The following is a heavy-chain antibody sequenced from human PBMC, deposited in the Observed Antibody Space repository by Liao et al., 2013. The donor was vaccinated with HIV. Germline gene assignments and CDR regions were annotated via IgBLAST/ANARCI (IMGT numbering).Heavy chain of an antibody. CDR3: TRHYVYRGGRLGF. D-gene: IGHD3-16*01. Sequence: QLQLQESGPRLMKPSETLSLNCSISGGSIATSTYYWAWIRQPPGKGLEWIGSVAHGGTTYFNPSLKGRVTISVDTFQNLFSLKMRSLTAADTAVFYCTRHYVYRGGRLGFWGQGSPGHRLL. CDR1: GGSIATSTYY. J-gene: IGHJ4*02. CDR2: VAHGGTT. V-gene: IGHV4-39*07.